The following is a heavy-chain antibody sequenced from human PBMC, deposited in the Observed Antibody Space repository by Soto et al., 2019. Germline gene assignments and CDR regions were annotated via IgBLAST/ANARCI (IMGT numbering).Heavy chain of an antibody. D-gene: IGHD6-19*01. CDR1: GFTFSSYG. J-gene: IGHJ6*02. CDR2: ISYDGSNK. V-gene: IGHV3-30*18. Sequence: GGSLRLSCAASGFTFSSYGMHWVRQAPGKGLEWVAVISYDGSNKYYADSVKGRFTISRDNSKNTLYLQMNSLRAENTAVYYCAKDVKRYSSGWYYYGMDVWGQGTTVTVS. CDR3: AKDVKRYSSGWYYYGMDV.